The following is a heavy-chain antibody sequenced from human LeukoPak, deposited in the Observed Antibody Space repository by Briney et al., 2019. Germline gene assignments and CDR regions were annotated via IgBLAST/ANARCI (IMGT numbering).Heavy chain of an antibody. D-gene: IGHD2-2*01. Sequence: ASVKVSCKASGYTFTSYGISWVRQAPGQGLEWMGWISAYNGNTNYAQKLQGRVTMTTDTSTSTAYMELSSLRSEDTAVYYCASSPPEYCSSTSCYSGADYWGQGTLVTVSS. CDR1: GYTFTSYG. V-gene: IGHV1-18*01. CDR3: ASSPPEYCSSTSCYSGADY. J-gene: IGHJ4*02. CDR2: ISAYNGNT.